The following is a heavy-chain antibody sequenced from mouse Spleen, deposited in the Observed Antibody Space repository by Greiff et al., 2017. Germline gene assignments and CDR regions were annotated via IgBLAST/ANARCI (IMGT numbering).Heavy chain of an antibody. CDR3: ARSFDY. J-gene: IGHJ2*01. CDR2: INPGSGGT. Sequence: VNVVESGAELVRPGTSVKVSCKASGYAFTNYLIEWVKQRPGQGLEWIGVINPGSGGTNYNEKFKGKATLTADKSSSTAYMQLSSLTSDDSAVYFCARSFDYWGQGTTLTVSS. V-gene: IGHV1-54*01. CDR1: GYAFTNYL.